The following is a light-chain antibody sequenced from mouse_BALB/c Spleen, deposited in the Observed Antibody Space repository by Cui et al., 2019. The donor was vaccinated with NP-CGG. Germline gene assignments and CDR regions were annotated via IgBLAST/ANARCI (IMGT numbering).Light chain of an antibody. CDR1: TGTVTTNNY. J-gene: IGLJ1*01. Sequence: QAVVTQESALTTSPGETVTLTCRSSTGTVTTNNYANWLQEKPDHLFTGLIGGTNNRIPGIPARFSGSLIGDKAALTITGAQTEDEAIYFCALWYSNHWMFGGGTKLTVL. CDR3: ALWYSNHWM. V-gene: IGLV1*01. CDR2: GTN.